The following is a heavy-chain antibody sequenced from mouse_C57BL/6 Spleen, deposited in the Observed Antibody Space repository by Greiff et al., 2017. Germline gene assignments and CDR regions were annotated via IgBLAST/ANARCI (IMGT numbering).Heavy chain of an antibody. Sequence: EVQLQQSGAELVRPGASVKLSCTASGFNINDDYMHWVKQRPEQGLEWIGWIDPENGDTEYASKFQGKATITADTSSNTAYLQLSSLTSEDAAVYYCTTDSNPDYWGQGTTLTVSS. J-gene: IGHJ2*01. CDR3: TTDSNPDY. CDR1: GFNINDDY. V-gene: IGHV14-4*01. CDR2: IDPENGDT. D-gene: IGHD2-5*01.